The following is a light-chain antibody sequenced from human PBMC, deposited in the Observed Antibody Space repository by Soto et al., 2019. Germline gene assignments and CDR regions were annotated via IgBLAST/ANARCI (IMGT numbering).Light chain of an antibody. CDR1: QGISNY. CDR3: QKYNIAPRT. V-gene: IGKV1-27*01. Sequence: DSQMTQSPSSLSASVGDRVTITCRASQGISNYLAWYKQKPGKVPKLLIYAASTLQSGVPSRFSGSRSGTEFTLTISSLQPEDVATYYCQKYNIAPRTFGKGTKVEIK. J-gene: IGKJ1*01. CDR2: AAS.